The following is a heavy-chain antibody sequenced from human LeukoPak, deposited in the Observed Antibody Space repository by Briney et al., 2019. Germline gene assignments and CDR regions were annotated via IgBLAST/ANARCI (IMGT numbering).Heavy chain of an antibody. CDR1: GGSISSGGYY. V-gene: IGHV4-30-2*01. CDR3: ARDWDDSSGYFYYYGMDV. CDR2: IYHSGST. Sequence: SQTLSLTCTVSGGSISSGGYYWSWIRQPPGKGLEWIGYIYHSGSTYYNPSLKSRVTMSVDRSKNQFSLKLSSVTAADTSVYYCARDWDDSSGYFYYYGMDVWGQGTTVTVSS. J-gene: IGHJ6*02. D-gene: IGHD3-22*01.